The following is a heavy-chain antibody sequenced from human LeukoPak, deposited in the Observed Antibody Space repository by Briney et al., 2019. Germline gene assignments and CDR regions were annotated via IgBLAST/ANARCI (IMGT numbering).Heavy chain of an antibody. Sequence: GGSLRLSCAASGFTFSNAWMSWVRQAPGKGLEWVGRIKSKTDGGTTDYAAPVKGRFTISRDDSKNTLYLQMNSLKTEDTAVYYCTPTTYDYVWGSYQVDAFDIWGQGTMVTVSS. D-gene: IGHD3-16*02. V-gene: IGHV3-15*01. CDR1: GFTFSNAW. CDR2: IKSKTDGGTT. CDR3: TPTTYDYVWGSYQVDAFDI. J-gene: IGHJ3*02.